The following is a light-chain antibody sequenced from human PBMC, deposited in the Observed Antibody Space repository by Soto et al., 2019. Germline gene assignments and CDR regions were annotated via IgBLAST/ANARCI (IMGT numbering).Light chain of an antibody. CDR1: QSVSRN. CDR2: DAS. J-gene: IGKJ3*01. V-gene: IGKV3-11*01. CDR3: QQRSNWAT. Sequence: EIVLTQSPATLCLSPVEIAKLSCRASQSVSRNLAWYQQKPGQAPRLLIYDASNRATGIPARFSGSGSVTDFTLTISSLEPEDFAVYYCQQRSNWATCGPGTKGDIK.